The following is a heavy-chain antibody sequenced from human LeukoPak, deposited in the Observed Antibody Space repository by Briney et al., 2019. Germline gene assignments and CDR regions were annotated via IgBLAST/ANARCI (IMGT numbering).Heavy chain of an antibody. CDR1: RFTFSSYW. Sequence: SGGSLRLSCAASRFTFSSYWMSWVRQAPGKGLEWVANVKEDGSEKYYVDSVKGRFTISRDNAKNSLYLQMNSLRAEDTAVYYCARRMQLVRLPRASYYYYGMDVWGQGTTVTVSS. CDR3: ARRMQLVRLPRASYYYYGMDV. J-gene: IGHJ6*02. CDR2: VKEDGSEK. D-gene: IGHD6-6*01. V-gene: IGHV3-7*01.